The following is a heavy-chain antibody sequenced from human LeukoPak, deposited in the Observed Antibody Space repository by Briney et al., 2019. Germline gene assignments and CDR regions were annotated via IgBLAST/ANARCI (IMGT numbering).Heavy chain of an antibody. Sequence: HSGGSLRLSCAASGFTVSSNYMSWVRQAPGKGLEWVSVIYSGGSTYYADSVKGRFTISRDNSKNTLYLQMNSLRAEDTAVYYCNTAAGDYYYYYYMDVWRKGTTVTVSS. J-gene: IGHJ6*03. CDR1: GFTVSSNY. D-gene: IGHD6-13*01. CDR3: NTAAGDYYYYYYMDV. V-gene: IGHV3-53*01. CDR2: IYSGGST.